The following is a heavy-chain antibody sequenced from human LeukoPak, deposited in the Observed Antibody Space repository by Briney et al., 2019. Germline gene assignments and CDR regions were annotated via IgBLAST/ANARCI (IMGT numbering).Heavy chain of an antibody. CDR3: ARDAAQVPYCTDGVCYIGY. J-gene: IGHJ4*02. V-gene: IGHV3-33*01. D-gene: IGHD2-8*01. CDR1: GFTFNKYG. Sequence: PGGSLRLSCAASGFTFNKYGMNWVRQVPGKGLEWVAVIWSDGSNKYYADSVKGRFTISRDNSKNTLYLQMNSLRAEDTDVYYCARDAAQVPYCTDGVCYIGYWGQGTLVTVSS. CDR2: IWSDGSNK.